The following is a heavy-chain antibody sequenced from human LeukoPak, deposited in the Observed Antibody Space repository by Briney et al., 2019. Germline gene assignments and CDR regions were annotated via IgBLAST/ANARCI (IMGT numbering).Heavy chain of an antibody. D-gene: IGHD2-2*02. CDR1: GGSISSGDYY. J-gene: IGHJ3*02. CDR2: IYYSGST. V-gene: IGHV4-30-4*01. Sequence: PSETLSLTCTVSGGSISSGDYYWTWIRQSPGKGLEWIGSIYYSGSTYYNPSLKSRLSISVDTSRNQLSLKVTSVTAADTAVYYCAREGVVVPAAISDAFDIWGQGTMVTVSS. CDR3: AREGVVVPAAISDAFDI.